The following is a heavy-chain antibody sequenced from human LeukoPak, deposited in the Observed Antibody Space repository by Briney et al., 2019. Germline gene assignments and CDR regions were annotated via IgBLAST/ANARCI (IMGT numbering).Heavy chain of an antibody. V-gene: IGHV4-4*07. J-gene: IGHJ4*02. CDR3: ARDKGYSYGTPIPFFDY. CDR2: IYTSGST. Sequence: PSETLSLTCTVSAGSISSYYWSWIRQPAGKGLEWIGRIYTSGSTNYNPSLKSRVTMSVDTSKNQFSLKLSSVTAADTAVYYCARDKGYSYGTPIPFFDYWGQGTLVTVSS. CDR1: AGSISSYY. D-gene: IGHD5-18*01.